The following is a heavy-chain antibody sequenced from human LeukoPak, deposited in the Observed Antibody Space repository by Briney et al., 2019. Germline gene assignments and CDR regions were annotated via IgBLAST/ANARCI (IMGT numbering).Heavy chain of an antibody. Sequence: GGSLRLSCAASGFTFSSTWVSWVRQAPGKGLEWVANIKHDGSETNYVDSVKGRFTISRDNAKNSLHLQMNSLRVEDTAVYYCAKNGGPHGMDVWGQGTTVTVSS. V-gene: IGHV3-7*02. CDR2: IKHDGSET. J-gene: IGHJ6*02. CDR1: GFTFSSTW. CDR3: AKNGGPHGMDV. D-gene: IGHD3-16*01.